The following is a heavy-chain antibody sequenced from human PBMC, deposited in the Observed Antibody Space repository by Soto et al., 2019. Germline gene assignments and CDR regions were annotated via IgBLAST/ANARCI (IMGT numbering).Heavy chain of an antibody. CDR1: GFTFSNFA. CDR2: IGSNGVST. J-gene: IGHJ4*02. D-gene: IGHD3-16*01. V-gene: IGHV3-64D*06. CDR3: VKEYTTPTLYHFDY. Sequence: GGSLRLSCSVSGFTFSNFAMHWVRQAPGKGLEYVSAIGSNGVSTYYVDSVKGRFTISRDNSKNTLFLQMTSLRPEDTAVYYCVKEYTTPTLYHFDYWGQGTLVTVSS.